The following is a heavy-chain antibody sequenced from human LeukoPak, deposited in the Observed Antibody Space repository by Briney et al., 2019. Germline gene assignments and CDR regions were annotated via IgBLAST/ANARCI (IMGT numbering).Heavy chain of an antibody. CDR3: ARHKGFDY. CDR2: IYPGDSET. J-gene: IGHJ4*02. Sequence: GESLKISCKGSGYSFTTYWIAWVGQMPGKGLECMGIIYPGDSETRYSPSFQGQVSISVDKSISTANLQRSRLKAWDIAKYYCARHKGFDYWAQGPLVTVFS. V-gene: IGHV5-51*01. CDR1: GYSFTTYW.